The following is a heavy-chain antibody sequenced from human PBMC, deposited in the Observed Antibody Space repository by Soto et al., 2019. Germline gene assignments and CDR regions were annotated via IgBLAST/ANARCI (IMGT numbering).Heavy chain of an antibody. V-gene: IGHV3-11*01. CDR3: ARAVGYCSSTSCYALTDYYYYYMDV. CDR2: ISSSGSTI. CDR1: GFTFSDYY. D-gene: IGHD2-2*01. Sequence: GGSLRLSCAASGFTFSDYYMSWIRQAPGKGLEWVSYISSSGSTIYYADSVKGRFTISRDNAKNSLYLQRNSLRAEDTAVYYCARAVGYCSSTSCYALTDYYYYYMDVWGKGTTVTVSS. J-gene: IGHJ6*03.